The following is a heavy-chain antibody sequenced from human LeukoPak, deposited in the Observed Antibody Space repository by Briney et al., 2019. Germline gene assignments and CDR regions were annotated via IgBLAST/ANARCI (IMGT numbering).Heavy chain of an antibody. CDR2: MNPNSGNT. Sequence: ASVKVSCKASGYTFTSYDINWVRQATGQGLEWMGWMNPNSGNTGYAQKFQGRVTMTRNTPISTAYMELSSLRSEDTAVYYCAREVRAGSEAATISSGFDYWGQGTLVTVSS. CDR1: GYTFTSYD. J-gene: IGHJ4*02. V-gene: IGHV1-8*01. D-gene: IGHD5-12*01. CDR3: AREVRAGSEAATISSGFDY.